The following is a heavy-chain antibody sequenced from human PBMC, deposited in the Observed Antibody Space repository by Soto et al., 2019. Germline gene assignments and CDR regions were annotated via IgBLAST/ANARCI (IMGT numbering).Heavy chain of an antibody. D-gene: IGHD3-3*01. J-gene: IGHJ3*02. V-gene: IGHV3-7*01. CDR2: IKQDGSEK. CDR3: ASMYYDFWSGYSGAFDI. CDR1: GFTFSSYW. Sequence: GGSLRLSCAASGFTFSSYWMSWVRQAPGKGLEWVANIKQDGSEKYYVDSVKGRFTISRDNAKNSLYLQMNSLRAEDTAVYYCASMYYDFWSGYSGAFDIWGQGTMVTVSS.